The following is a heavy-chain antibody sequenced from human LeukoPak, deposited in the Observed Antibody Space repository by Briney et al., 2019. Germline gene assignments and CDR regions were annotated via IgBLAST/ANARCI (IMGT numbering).Heavy chain of an antibody. CDR3: AAVPSARWELP. J-gene: IGHJ5*02. CDR1: GFTFTSSA. D-gene: IGHD1-26*01. Sequence: GTSVKVSCKASGFTFTSSAVQWVRQARGQRLEWIGWIVVGSGNTNYAQKFQERVTITRDMSTSTAYMELSSLRSEDTAVYYCAAVPSARWELPWGQGTLVTVSS. V-gene: IGHV1-58*01. CDR2: IVVGSGNT.